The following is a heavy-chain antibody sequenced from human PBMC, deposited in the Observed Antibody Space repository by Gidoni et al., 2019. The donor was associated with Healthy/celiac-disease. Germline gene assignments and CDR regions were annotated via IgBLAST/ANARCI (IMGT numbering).Heavy chain of an antibody. Sequence: QVQLQESGPGLVKPSETLSLTCAVSGYSISSGYSWGWIRQPPGKGLEWIGSIYHRGSTYYNPSLKSRVTISVDTSKNQFSLKLSSVTATDTAVYYCARDAHYDFWSGYLTPFDFWGHGTLVTVSS. CDR2: IYHRGST. CDR3: ARDAHYDFWSGYLTPFDF. V-gene: IGHV4-38-2*02. CDR1: GYSISSGYS. D-gene: IGHD3-3*01. J-gene: IGHJ4*01.